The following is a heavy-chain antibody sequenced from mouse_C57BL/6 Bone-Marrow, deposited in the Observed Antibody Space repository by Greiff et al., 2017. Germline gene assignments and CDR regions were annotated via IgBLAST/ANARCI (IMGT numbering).Heavy chain of an antibody. V-gene: IGHV1-39*01. CDR2: INPNYGTT. D-gene: IGHD1-1*01. CDR3: ARNYYGSSWGDWYFDV. Sequence: VQLPQSGPELVKPGASVKISCKASGYSFTDYNMNWVKQSNGKSLEWIGVINPNYGTTSYNQKFKGKATLTVDQSSSTAYMQLNSLTSEDSAVYYCARNYYGSSWGDWYFDVGGTGTTVTVSS. CDR1: GYSFTDYN. J-gene: IGHJ1*03.